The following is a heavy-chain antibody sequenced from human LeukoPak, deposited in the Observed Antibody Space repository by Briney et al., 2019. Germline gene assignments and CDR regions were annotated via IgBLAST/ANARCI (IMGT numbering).Heavy chain of an antibody. CDR2: IGRGGGDT. CDR1: GFTFGDYA. CDR3: VKHSGGVYGNSDL. D-gene: IGHD1-1*01. J-gene: IGHJ5*02. Sequence: PGGSLRLSCTASGFTFGDYAMSWVRQAPGKGLEWVSTIGRGGGDTYYADSVKGRFTISKDSSKTSLQMSSLRAEDTAIYFCVKHSGGVYGNSDLWGQGTLVTVS. V-gene: IGHV3-23*01.